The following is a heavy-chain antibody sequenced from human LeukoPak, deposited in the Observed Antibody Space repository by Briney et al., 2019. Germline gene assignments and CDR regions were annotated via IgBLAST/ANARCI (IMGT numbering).Heavy chain of an antibody. Sequence: SETLSLTCTVSGGSIDDYYWSWIRQPPGKGLEWIGYIYYTGSTSCNPSLQSRLTIPIDTSKTQFSLRLTSVTAADTAVYFCARGVTQWGQGTLVTVSS. CDR2: IYYTGST. CDR3: ARGVTQ. CDR1: GGSIDDYY. J-gene: IGHJ4*02. V-gene: IGHV4-59*01. D-gene: IGHD2-21*02.